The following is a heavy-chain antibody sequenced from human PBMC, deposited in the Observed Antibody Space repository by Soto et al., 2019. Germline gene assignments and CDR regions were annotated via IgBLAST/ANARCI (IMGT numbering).Heavy chain of an antibody. CDR3: ASLVATIDSYYYYGMDV. J-gene: IGHJ6*02. V-gene: IGHV5-10-1*01. CDR1: GYSFTSYW. D-gene: IGHD5-12*01. Sequence: GESLKISCKGSGYSFTSYWISWVRQMPGKGLEWMGRIDPSDSYTNYSPSFQGHVTIPADKSISTAYLQWSSLKASDTAMYYCASLVATIDSYYYYGMDVWGQGTTVTVSS. CDR2: IDPSDSYT.